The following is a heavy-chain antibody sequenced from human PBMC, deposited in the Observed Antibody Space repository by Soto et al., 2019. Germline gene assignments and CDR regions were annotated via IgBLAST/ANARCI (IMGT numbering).Heavy chain of an antibody. CDR2: ISYSGST. V-gene: IGHV4-31*03. D-gene: IGHD3-22*01. CDR1: GGSISSGDYF. Sequence: SETLSLTCTVSGGSISSGDYFWNWIRQHPGKGLEWIGYISYSGSTYYNPSLESRVTISVDTSKNQFSLKLSSVTAADTAVYYCARELPYYYDSSAGRDYGMDVWGQGTTVTVSS. J-gene: IGHJ6*02. CDR3: ARELPYYYDSSAGRDYGMDV.